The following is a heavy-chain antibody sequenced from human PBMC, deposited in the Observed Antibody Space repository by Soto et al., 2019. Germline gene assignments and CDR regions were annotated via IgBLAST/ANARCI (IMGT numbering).Heavy chain of an antibody. V-gene: IGHV3-21*01. CDR2: ISSSSSYI. CDR3: ARDPTPAPSYGDYVRGWFDP. D-gene: IGHD4-17*01. J-gene: IGHJ5*02. Sequence: PGGSLRLSCAASGFTFSSYSMNWVRQAPGKGLEWVSSISSSSSYIYYADSVKGRFTISRDNAKNSLYLQMNSLRAEDTAVYYCARDPTPAPSYGDYVRGWFDPWGQGTPVTVSS. CDR1: GFTFSSYS.